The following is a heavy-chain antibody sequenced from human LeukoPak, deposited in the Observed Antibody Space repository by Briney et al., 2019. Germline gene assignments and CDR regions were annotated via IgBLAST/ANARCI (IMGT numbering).Heavy chain of an antibody. CDR2: VIGSGGST. D-gene: IGHD1-26*01. CDR1: GFTFAGYA. J-gene: IGHJ4*02. CDR3: AKGQGVVGATTRGYFDY. V-gene: IGHV3-23*01. Sequence: GGSLRLSCAASGFTFAGYAISWVRQAPGKGLEWVSTVIGSGGSTYYADSVKGRFTISRDNSKNILYLQMNSLRADDTAVYYCAKGQGVVGATTRGYFDYWGQGTLVSVSS.